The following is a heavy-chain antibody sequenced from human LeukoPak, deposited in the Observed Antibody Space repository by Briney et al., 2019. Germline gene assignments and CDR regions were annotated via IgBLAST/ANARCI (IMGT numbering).Heavy chain of an antibody. J-gene: IGHJ5*02. CDR1: GFTFSSYA. V-gene: IGHV3-30*04. CDR2: ISYDGSNK. Sequence: GGSLRLSCAASGFTFSSYAMHWVRQAPGKGLEWVAVISYDGSNKYYADSVKGRFTISRDNSKNTLYLQMNSLGAEDTAVYYCAGIAAARNWFDPWGQGTLVTVSS. CDR3: AGIAAARNWFDP. D-gene: IGHD6-13*01.